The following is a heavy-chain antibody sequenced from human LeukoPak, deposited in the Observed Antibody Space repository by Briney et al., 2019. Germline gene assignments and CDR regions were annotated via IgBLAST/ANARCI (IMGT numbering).Heavy chain of an antibody. V-gene: IGHV3-7*01. CDR1: GFTFSSYW. CDR2: IKQDGSEK. J-gene: IGHJ3*02. D-gene: IGHD3-10*01. Sequence: GGSLRLSCAASGFTFSSYWMSWVRQAPGKGLEWVANIKQDGSEKYYVDSVKGRFTISRDNAKNSLYLQMNSLRAEDTAIYYCAREDSLVRGVIMIRGVFDIWGQGTMVTVSS. CDR3: AREDSLVRGVIMIRGVFDI.